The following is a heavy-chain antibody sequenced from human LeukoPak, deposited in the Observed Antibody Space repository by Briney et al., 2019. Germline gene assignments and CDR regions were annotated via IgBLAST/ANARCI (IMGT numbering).Heavy chain of an antibody. V-gene: IGHV5-51*01. D-gene: IGHD5-18*01. CDR1: GYSFTNYW. Sequence: GASLQISCKGSGYSFTNYWIGWVRQMPGKGLEWMGIIYPGDSDTRYSPSFQGQVTISADKSISTAYLQWSSLKASDTAMYFCASEGRGYSYAYAFDIWGQGTMVTVSS. CDR2: IYPGDSDT. CDR3: ASEGRGYSYAYAFDI. J-gene: IGHJ3*02.